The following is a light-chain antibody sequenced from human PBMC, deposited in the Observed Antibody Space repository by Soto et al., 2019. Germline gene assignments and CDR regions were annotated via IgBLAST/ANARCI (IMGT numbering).Light chain of an antibody. Sequence: EIVLTQSPGTLSLSPGERATLSCRASQSVSSNYLAWYQQKPGQAPRLLIHGASSRATGIPDRFSGSGSGTDFTLTISRLEPEDFAVYYCQQYGSLPITFGQGTRLEIK. CDR1: QSVSSNY. J-gene: IGKJ5*01. CDR2: GAS. CDR3: QQYGSLPIT. V-gene: IGKV3-20*01.